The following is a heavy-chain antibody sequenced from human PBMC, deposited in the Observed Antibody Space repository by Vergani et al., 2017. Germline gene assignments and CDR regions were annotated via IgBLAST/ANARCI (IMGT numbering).Heavy chain of an antibody. D-gene: IGHD6-19*01. CDR2: IYTSGST. V-gene: IGHV4-4*07. J-gene: IGHJ6*03. CDR1: GGSISSYY. CDR3: ARVKRPGIAVAGTSYYYYYMDV. Sequence: QVQLQESGPGLVKPSETLSLTCTVSGGSISSYYWSWIRQPAGKGLEWIGRIYTSGSTNYNPSLKSRVTMSVDTSKNQFSLKLSSVTAVDTAVYYCARVKRPGIAVAGTSYYYYYMDVWGKGTTVTVSS.